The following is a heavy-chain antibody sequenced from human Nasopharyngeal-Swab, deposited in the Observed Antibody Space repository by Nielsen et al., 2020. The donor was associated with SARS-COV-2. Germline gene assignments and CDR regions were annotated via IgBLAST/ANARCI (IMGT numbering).Heavy chain of an antibody. CDR1: GYSFTSYW. CDR2: IYPGDFDT. V-gene: IGHV5-51*01. J-gene: IGHJ4*02. D-gene: IGHD3-16*01. CDR3: ARHGGGGIFSPFDW. Sequence: GESLKISCKGSGYSFTSYWIGWVRQMPGKGLEWMAIIYPGDFDTKYNPSLEGQVIISADKSISTAYLQWNSLEASDTAMYYCARHGGGGIFSPFDWWGQGTQVTVSS.